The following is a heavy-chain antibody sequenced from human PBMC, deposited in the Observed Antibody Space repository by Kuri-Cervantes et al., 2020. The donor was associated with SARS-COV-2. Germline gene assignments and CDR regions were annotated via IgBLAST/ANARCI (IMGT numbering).Heavy chain of an antibody. CDR2: IYHDWTT. D-gene: IGHD6-13*01. V-gene: IGHV4-38-2*02. CDR1: GYSISSISY. CDR3: AREEQQLVLVGAFDI. J-gene: IGHJ3*02. Sequence: SQTLSLTCAVSGYSISSISYWGWIRQAPGKGREWIGSIYHDWTTYSNPSLKSRVTISIDTSKNQFYLRLNSVTAADTAVYYCAREEQQLVLVGAFDIWGQGTMVTVSS.